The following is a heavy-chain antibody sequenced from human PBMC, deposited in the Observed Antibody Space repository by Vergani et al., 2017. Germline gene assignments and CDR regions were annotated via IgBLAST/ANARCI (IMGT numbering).Heavy chain of an antibody. CDR2: ISGSGGST. J-gene: IGHJ6*04. CDR3: AKANPRNSGYDYLYYYHAMDV. D-gene: IGHD5-12*01. V-gene: IGHV3-23*01. Sequence: EVQLLESGGDLVQPGGSLRLSCAASGFTFNHYAMNWVRQAPGKGLEWVSGISGSGGSTYYAGSVKGRFTISRDSSKNTLYLQMNSLSAGDTAVYYCAKANPRNSGYDYLYYYHAMDVWGKGTTVTFSS. CDR1: GFTFNHYA.